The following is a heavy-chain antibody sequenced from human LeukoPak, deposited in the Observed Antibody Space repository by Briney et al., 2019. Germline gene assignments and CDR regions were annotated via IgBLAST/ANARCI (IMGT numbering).Heavy chain of an antibody. CDR2: ISAYNGNT. CDR1: GYTFTSYG. CDR3: ARGGRWELPRPYAFDI. D-gene: IGHD1-26*01. Sequence: ASVKVSCKASGYTFTSYGISWVRQAPGQGLEWMGWISAYNGNTNYAQKLQGRVTMTTDTSTSTAYMELRSLRSDDTAFYYCARGGRWELPRPYAFDIWGQGTMVTVSS. V-gene: IGHV1-18*01. J-gene: IGHJ3*02.